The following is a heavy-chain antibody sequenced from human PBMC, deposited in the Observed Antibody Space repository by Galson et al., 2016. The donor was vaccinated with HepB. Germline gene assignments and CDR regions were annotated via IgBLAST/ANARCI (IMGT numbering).Heavy chain of an antibody. CDR3: AHSTYGSGSYLGVDRFDP. J-gene: IGHJ5*02. Sequence: PALVKPTQTLTLTCTFSGFSLTTDGVGVGWIRQPPGEALEWLALIYWDDDKRYSPSLKRRLTITKDTSKNQVVLTMTNMDPVDTATYYCAHSTYGSGSYLGVDRFDPWGQGTLVTVSS. CDR1: GFSLTTDGVG. CDR2: IYWDDDK. D-gene: IGHD3-10*01. V-gene: IGHV2-5*02.